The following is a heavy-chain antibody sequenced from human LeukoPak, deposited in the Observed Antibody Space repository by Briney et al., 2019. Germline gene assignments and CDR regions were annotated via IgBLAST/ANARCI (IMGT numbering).Heavy chain of an antibody. V-gene: IGHV1-8*03. J-gene: IGHJ6*03. CDR3: ARRAVGNSHYYSMDV. D-gene: IGHD6-19*01. CDR2: MNPNSGNT. CDR1: GYTFISYD. Sequence: ASVKVSCKASGYTFISYDINWVRQVTGQGLEWMGCMNPNSGNTGYAQKYQGRVTITRNTSISTAFMELNSLRSEDTAVYYCARRAVGNSHYYSMDVWGKGTTVTVSS.